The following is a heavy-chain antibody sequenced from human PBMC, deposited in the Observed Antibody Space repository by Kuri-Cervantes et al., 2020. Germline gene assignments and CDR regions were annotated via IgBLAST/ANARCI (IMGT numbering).Heavy chain of an antibody. D-gene: IGHD3-22*01. CDR2: MNPNSGNT. V-gene: IGHV1-8*01. CDR1: GYTFTSYD. J-gene: IGHJ6*02. CDR3: ARDHPQVITMIVVDYYYYYGMDV. Sequence: ASVKVSCKASGYTFTSYDINWVRQATGQGLEWMGWMNPNSGNTGYAQKFQGRVTMTRNTSISTAYMELSSLRSDDTAVYYCARDHPQVITMIVVDYYYYYGMDVWGQGTTVTVSS.